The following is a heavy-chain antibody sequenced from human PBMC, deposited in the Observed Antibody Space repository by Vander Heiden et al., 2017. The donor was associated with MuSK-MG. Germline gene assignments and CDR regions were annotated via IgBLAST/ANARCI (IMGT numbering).Heavy chain of an antibody. D-gene: IGHD6-13*01. V-gene: IGHV3-23*01. CDR2: IRDTGAST. Sequence: EVQLLESGGGLVQPGGSPSLSCAASGFTFGSHVMRWVRPAPGKGLEWVSTIRDTGASTYYPDSVKGRFTISRDNSKNTLYLQMNSLSAEDTAVFYCAKGYTLTQYYYYYYMDVWGKGTTVTVSS. CDR1: GFTFGSHV. J-gene: IGHJ6*03. CDR3: AKGYTLTQYYYYYYMDV.